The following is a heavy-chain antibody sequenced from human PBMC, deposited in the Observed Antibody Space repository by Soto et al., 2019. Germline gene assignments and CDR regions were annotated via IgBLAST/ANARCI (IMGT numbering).Heavy chain of an antibody. J-gene: IGHJ4*02. CDR2: HCGQNGNT. CDR3: AVGKDFDY. CDR1: GDTLTSYG. Sequence: QVQLVQSGPEVIKPGASLNVSCTASGDTLTSYGVTWVRQAPGQGLEWMGFHCGQNGNTNYAQRFQGRVTMTADMSAATAYLQLRTFRSDDTAIYYCAVGKDFDYWGQGTLVIVSS. V-gene: IGHV1-18*04. D-gene: IGHD1-26*01.